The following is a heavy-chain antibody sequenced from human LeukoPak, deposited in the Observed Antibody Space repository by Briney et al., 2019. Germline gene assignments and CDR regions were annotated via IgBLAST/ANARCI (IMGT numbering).Heavy chain of an antibody. V-gene: IGHV4-59*12. J-gene: IGHJ4*02. CDR1: GGSISSYY. CDR3: ARVGRGAPLYYFDY. Sequence: SETLSLTCTVSGGSISSYYWSWIRQPPGKGLEWIGYIYYSGSTNYNPSLKSRVTISVDTSKNQFSLKLSSVTAADTAVYYCARVGRGAPLYYFDYWGQGTLVTVSS. D-gene: IGHD3-10*01. CDR2: IYYSGST.